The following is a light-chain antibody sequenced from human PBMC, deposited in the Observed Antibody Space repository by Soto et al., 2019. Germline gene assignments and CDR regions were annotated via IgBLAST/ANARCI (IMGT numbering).Light chain of an antibody. CDR1: NSNIGGNY. Sequence: QAVVTQPPSVSAAPGQKVTISCSGSNSNIGGNYVSWFQQLPGTAPKLLIYDSSKRPSGIPDRFSGSQSGTSATLGIIGLQTGDEADYYCGTWDSSLSAVVFGGGTKLTVL. J-gene: IGLJ2*01. V-gene: IGLV1-51*01. CDR2: DSS. CDR3: GTWDSSLSAVV.